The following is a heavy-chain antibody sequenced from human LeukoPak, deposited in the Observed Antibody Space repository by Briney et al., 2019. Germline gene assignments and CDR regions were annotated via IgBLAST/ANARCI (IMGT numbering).Heavy chain of an antibody. Sequence: GGSLRLSCAVSGLTVSSNYMSWVRQAPGKGLEWVSVFYSGGSTYYADSVKGRFTISRDNSKNTLYLQMNSLRAEDTAVYYCARDQGMVIWGQGTLVTVSS. CDR1: GLTVSSNY. CDR3: ARDQGMVI. J-gene: IGHJ4*02. V-gene: IGHV3-53*01. D-gene: IGHD6-19*01. CDR2: FYSGGST.